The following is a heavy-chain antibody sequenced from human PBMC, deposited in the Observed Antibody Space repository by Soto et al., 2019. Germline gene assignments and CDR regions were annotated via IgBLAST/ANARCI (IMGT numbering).Heavy chain of an antibody. CDR2: IWFDGSNA. CDR1: GFSFSNYG. V-gene: IGHV3-33*01. CDR3: GGDGVSQSEYGGFFYGMAV. D-gene: IGHD2-8*01. J-gene: IGHJ6*04. Sequence: QVQLVESGGGVVQPGRSLRLSCVASGFSFSNYGMHWVRQAPGKGLEWVAVIWFDGSNAYHADIVKGRFTVSRDNSKNTLYLQTNSLRAEDPAVYYCGGDGVSQSEYGGFFYGMAVGGKGTTVTVSS.